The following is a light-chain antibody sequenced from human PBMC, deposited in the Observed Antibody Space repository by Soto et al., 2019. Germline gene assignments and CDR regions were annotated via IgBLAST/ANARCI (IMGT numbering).Light chain of an antibody. Sequence: QSALTQPPSVSGSPGQSVAISCTGTTSDVGYSNGVSWYHQPPGTDPKLMIYDVNNRPSGVPDRFSGSKSGNTASLTISGLQAEDEGDYYCSSYTSSSTYVFGTGTKVTVL. J-gene: IGLJ1*01. CDR3: SSYTSSSTYV. CDR1: TSDVGYSNG. CDR2: DVN. V-gene: IGLV2-18*02.